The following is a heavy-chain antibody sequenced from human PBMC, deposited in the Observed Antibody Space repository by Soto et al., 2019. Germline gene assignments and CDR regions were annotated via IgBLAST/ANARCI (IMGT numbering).Heavy chain of an antibody. V-gene: IGHV3-9*01. J-gene: IGHJ5*02. CDR3: AKGGFSSNWYNDWFDP. Sequence: GGSLRLSCAASGFTFEHYAMHWVRQAPGKGLEWVSGISWNSDSIDYAESVKGRFTMSRDNAKNFLYLQMNSLRADDTALYYCAKGGFSSNWYNDWFDPWGQGTLVTVSS. D-gene: IGHD6-13*01. CDR2: ISWNSDSI. CDR1: GFTFEHYA.